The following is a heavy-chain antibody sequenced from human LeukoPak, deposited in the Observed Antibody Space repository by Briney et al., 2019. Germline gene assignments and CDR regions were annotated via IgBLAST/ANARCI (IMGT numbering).Heavy chain of an antibody. CDR2: IYYSGST. Sequence: PSETLSLTCTVSGGSISSYYWSWIRQPPRKGLEWIGYIYYSGSTNYNPSLKSRVTISVDTSKNQFSLKLSSVTAADTAVYYCARGIGITIFGVVIPEILFDYWGQGTLVPVSS. D-gene: IGHD3-3*01. CDR3: ARGIGITIFGVVIPEILFDY. V-gene: IGHV4-59*01. CDR1: GGSISSYY. J-gene: IGHJ4*02.